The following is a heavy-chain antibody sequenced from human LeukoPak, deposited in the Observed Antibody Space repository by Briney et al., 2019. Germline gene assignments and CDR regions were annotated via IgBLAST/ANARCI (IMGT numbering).Heavy chain of an antibody. J-gene: IGHJ4*02. Sequence: PGGSLRLSCAASGFTFSSYGMHWVRQAPGKGLEWEAVISYDGSNKYYADSVKGRFTISRDNAEKSVYLQMNSLRAEDTAVYYCATSRTGDYWGQGTLVTVSS. CDR1: GFTFSSYG. D-gene: IGHD3/OR15-3a*01. CDR2: ISYDGSNK. CDR3: ATSRTGDY. V-gene: IGHV3-30*03.